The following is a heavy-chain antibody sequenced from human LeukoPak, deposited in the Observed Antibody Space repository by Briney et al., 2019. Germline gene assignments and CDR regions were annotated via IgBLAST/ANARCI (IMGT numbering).Heavy chain of an antibody. J-gene: IGHJ4*02. CDR2: ISYDGNNK. CDR3: ARVATDGY. V-gene: IGHV3-30*04. CDR1: GFIFGTYA. Sequence: GGSLRLSCAASGFIFGTYAMHWVRQAPGKGVEGVAVISYDGNNKYCADSVKGRFTISRDNSKRTLNLQMRSLRAEDTAVYYCARVATDGYWGQGTLVTVSS. D-gene: IGHD5-12*01.